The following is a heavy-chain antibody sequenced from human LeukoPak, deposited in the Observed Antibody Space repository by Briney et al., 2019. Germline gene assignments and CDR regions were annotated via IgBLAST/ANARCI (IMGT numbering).Heavy chain of an antibody. CDR1: GFTFSSYG. CDR3: AYSSGRAYYFDY. CDR2: IWYDGKNE. Sequence: GGSLRLSCAASGFTFSSYGMHWVRQAPGKGLEWVADIWYDGKNEHFADSVKGRFTISRDNSKNTLYLQMNSLRAEDTAVYYCAYSSGRAYYFDYWGQGTLVTVSS. V-gene: IGHV3-33*01. D-gene: IGHD6-19*01. J-gene: IGHJ4*02.